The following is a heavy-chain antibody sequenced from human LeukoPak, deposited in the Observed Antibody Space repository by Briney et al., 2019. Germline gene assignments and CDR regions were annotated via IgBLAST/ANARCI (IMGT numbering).Heavy chain of an antibody. CDR3: ARDYLPTTVTSRFDY. V-gene: IGHV3-33*08. CDR2: IWYDGSNK. CDR1: GFTFSDYY. D-gene: IGHD4-17*01. J-gene: IGHJ4*02. Sequence: GGSLRLSCAASGFTFSDYYMSWIRQAPGKGLEWVAVIWYDGSNKYYADSVKGRFTISRDNSKNTLYLQMNSLRAEDTAVYYCARDYLPTTVTSRFDYWGQGTLVTVSS.